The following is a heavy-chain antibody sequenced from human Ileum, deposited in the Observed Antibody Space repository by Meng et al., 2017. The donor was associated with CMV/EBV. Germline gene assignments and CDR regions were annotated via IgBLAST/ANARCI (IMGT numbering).Heavy chain of an antibody. CDR3: ADPPAGL. CDR1: GGSLIGTNW. CDR2: IFHSGAS. D-gene: IGHD3-16*01. V-gene: IGHV4-4*02. J-gene: IGHJ4*02. Sequence: QMQLQESGPGLVRPSGTLSLTCVVSGGSLIGTNWVNWVRQPPGGGLEWIGEIFHSGASNYNPSLKSRATISIDNSKNQFSLRLTSVTVADTAVYFCADPPAGLWGQGVLVTVSS.